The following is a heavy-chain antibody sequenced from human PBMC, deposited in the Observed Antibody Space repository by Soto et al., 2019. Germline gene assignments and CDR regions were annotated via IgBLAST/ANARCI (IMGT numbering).Heavy chain of an antibody. D-gene: IGHD3-22*01. CDR3: ARSPDSSGYYPRWYYYGMDV. J-gene: IGHJ6*02. CDR2: IYHSGST. V-gene: IGHV4-4*02. CDR1: GGSISSSNW. Sequence: QVQLQESGPGLVKPSGTLSLTCAVSGGSISSSNWWSWVRQPPGKGLEWIGEIYHSGSTNYNPSLKRRVTRSVDESKNQFSLKLSSGTAANTAVYYCARSPDSSGYYPRWYYYGMDVWGQGTTVTVSS.